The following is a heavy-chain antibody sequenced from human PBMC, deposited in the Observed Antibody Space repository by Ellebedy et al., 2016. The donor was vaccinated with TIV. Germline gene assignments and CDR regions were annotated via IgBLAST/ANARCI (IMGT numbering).Heavy chain of an antibody. CDR2: ITAYNGNT. D-gene: IGHD3-16*01. CDR1: GYTFTNYG. J-gene: IGHJ4*02. Sequence: AASVKVSCKPSGYTFTNYGVNWVRQAPGQGLEWMGWITAYNGNTNYAQNLQGRVTVTTDTSTSTAYMELRSLRSDDTAVYYCARYGGGGVSHLDYWGQGTLVTVSS. CDR3: ARYGGGGVSHLDY. V-gene: IGHV1-18*04.